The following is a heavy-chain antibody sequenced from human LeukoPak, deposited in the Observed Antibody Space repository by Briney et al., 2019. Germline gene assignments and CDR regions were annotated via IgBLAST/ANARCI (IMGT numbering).Heavy chain of an antibody. V-gene: IGHV1-69*06. CDR1: GGTFNTHT. CDR2: IIPLFGTT. CDR3: ANYGVVLATYGSPSPFVY. D-gene: IGHD3-16*01. J-gene: IGHJ4*02. Sequence: ASVKVSCKASGGTFNTHTISWVRQAPGQGLEWMGGIIPLFGTTNLAQKFQGRVSITADRSTNTAYMELSSLTSEDTAVYYCANYGVVLATYGSPSPFVYWGQGTLVTVSS.